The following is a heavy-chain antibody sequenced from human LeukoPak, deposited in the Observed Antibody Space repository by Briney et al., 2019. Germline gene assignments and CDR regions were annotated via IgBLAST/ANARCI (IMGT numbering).Heavy chain of an antibody. D-gene: IGHD3-22*01. J-gene: IGHJ4*02. Sequence: PSETLSLTCTVSGGSISSSGYYWGWIRQHPGKGLEWIGYFYYSGSTYYNPSLKSRVTISVDTSKIQFSLKLSSVTAADTAVYYCARDRSGYSYFDSWGQGTLVTVSP. CDR3: ARDRSGYSYFDS. V-gene: IGHV4-31*03. CDR2: FYYSGST. CDR1: GGSISSSGYY.